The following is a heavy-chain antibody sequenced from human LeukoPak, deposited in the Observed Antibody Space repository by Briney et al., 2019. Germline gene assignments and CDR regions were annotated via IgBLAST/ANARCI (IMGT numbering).Heavy chain of an antibody. J-gene: IGHJ4*02. CDR2: IIPIFGTA. D-gene: IGHD3-22*01. V-gene: IGHV1-69*13. CDR3: AAAGELYYYGSSGYYPY. CDR1: GGTFSSYA. Sequence: SVKVSCKASGGTFSSYAISWVRQAPGQGLEWMGGIIPIFGTANYAQKFQGRVTITADESTSTAYMELSSLRSEDTAVYYCAAAGELYYYGSSGYYPYWGQGTLVTVSS.